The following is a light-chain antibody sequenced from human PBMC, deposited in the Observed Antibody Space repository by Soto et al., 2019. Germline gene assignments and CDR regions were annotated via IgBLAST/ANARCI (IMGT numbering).Light chain of an antibody. J-gene: IGKJ2*01. CDR1: QSVRNYH. CDR2: GAS. CDR3: QHYGNSSPYT. V-gene: IGKV3-20*01. Sequence: EVVLTQSPGTLHLSPGERATLSCRASQSVRNYHLAWYQQKPGQPTRLLISGASNRATGIPARFSGSWSGTDFTITISGLEPEDFVVYFCQHYGNSSPYTFGQGTKLEIK.